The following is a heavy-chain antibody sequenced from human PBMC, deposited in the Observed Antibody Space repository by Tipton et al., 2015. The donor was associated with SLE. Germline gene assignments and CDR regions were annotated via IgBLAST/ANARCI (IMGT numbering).Heavy chain of an antibody. J-gene: IGHJ4*02. CDR1: GDSVSSNNAA. D-gene: IGHD6-13*01. CDR2: TYYRSKWYN. CDR3: ASSDVAAAYY. Sequence: GLVKPSQTLSLTCAISGDSVSSNNAAWNWIRQSPSRGLEWLGRTYYRSKWYNDYAVSVKSRITINPDTSKNQFSLQLSSVTAADTAVYYCASSDVAAAYYWGQGTLVTVSS. V-gene: IGHV6-1*01.